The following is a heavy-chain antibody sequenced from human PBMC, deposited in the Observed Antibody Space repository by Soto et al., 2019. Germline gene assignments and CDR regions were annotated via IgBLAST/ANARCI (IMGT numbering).Heavy chain of an antibody. CDR1: GGTFSSYT. Sequence: SVKVSCKASGGTFSSYTISWVRQAPGQGLEWMGRIIPILGIANYAQKFQGRVTITADKSTSTAYMELSSLRSEDTAVYYCARDRVVPAPYFDYWRQGTLVTVSS. D-gene: IGHD2-2*01. V-gene: IGHV1-69*04. CDR3: ARDRVVPAPYFDY. J-gene: IGHJ4*02. CDR2: IIPILGIA.